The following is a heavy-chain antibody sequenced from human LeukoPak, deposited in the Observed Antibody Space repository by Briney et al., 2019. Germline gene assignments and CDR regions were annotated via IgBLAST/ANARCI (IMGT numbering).Heavy chain of an antibody. CDR3: ATQKGRTVATE. Sequence: GGSLTLSCAASGFTFSSYAMSWVRQAPGKGLEWLSALSGSGDSTYYADSVKGRFIITRDNSKNTLSLQMNSLRADDTAIYYCATQKGRTVATEWGQGTLVTVSS. J-gene: IGHJ4*02. CDR1: GFTFSSYA. CDR2: LSGSGDST. D-gene: IGHD5-12*01. V-gene: IGHV3-23*01.